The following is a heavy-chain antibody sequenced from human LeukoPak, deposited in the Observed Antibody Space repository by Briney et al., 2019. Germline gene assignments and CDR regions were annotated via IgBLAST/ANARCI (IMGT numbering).Heavy chain of an antibody. V-gene: IGHV1-69*04. J-gene: IGHJ4*02. CDR1: GGTFSSYA. D-gene: IGHD5-18*01. CDR2: IIPILGIA. CDR3: AIPGGGVTHTYPPLDY. Sequence: GASVKVSCKASGGTFSSYAISWVRQAPGQGLEWMGRIIPILGIANYAQKFQGRVTITADKSTSTAYMELSSLRSEDTAVYYCAIPGGGVTHTYPPLDYWGQGTLVTVSS.